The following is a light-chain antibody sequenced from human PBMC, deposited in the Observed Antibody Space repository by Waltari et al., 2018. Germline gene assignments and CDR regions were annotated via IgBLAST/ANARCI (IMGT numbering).Light chain of an antibody. CDR2: KAS. V-gene: IGKV1-5*03. Sequence: DIQMTQSHSTLSASVRDRVTITCRASQTISNWLAWCQQKPGKAPKLLIYKASGLESGVPSRFSGSGSGTDFTLTISSLQPEDVGTYYCLQYNSYSWTFGHGTKVEI. CDR3: LQYNSYSWT. CDR1: QTISNW. J-gene: IGKJ1*01.